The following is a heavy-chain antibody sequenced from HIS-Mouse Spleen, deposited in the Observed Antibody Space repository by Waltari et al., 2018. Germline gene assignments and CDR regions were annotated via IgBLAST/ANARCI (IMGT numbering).Heavy chain of an antibody. D-gene: IGHD6-6*01. J-gene: IGHJ4*02. Sequence: QVQLVQSGPGVKKPGASVKVSCKASGYTLTGYYMHWVRQAPGQGLEWMGWINPNSGGTNYAQKFQGRVTMTRDTSISTAYMELSRLRSDDTAVYYCARDGSIAARPGVYWGQGTLVTVSS. V-gene: IGHV1-2*02. CDR1: GYTLTGYY. CDR3: ARDGSIAARPGVY. CDR2: INPNSGGT.